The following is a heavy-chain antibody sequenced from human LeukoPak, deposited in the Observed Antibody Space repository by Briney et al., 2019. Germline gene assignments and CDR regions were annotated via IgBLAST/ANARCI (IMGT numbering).Heavy chain of an antibody. J-gene: IGHJ6*02. Sequence: SETLSLTCTVSGGSLSSYYRSWIRQPPGKGLEWIGYVYYSGSTNYNASLKSRVTISVDTSKNQFSLKLSSVTAADTAVYYCARDHDYSNRYYYYYGMDVWGQGTTVTVSS. CDR3: ARDHDYSNRYYYYYGMDV. D-gene: IGHD4-11*01. V-gene: IGHV4-59*01. CDR1: GGSLSSYY. CDR2: VYYSGST.